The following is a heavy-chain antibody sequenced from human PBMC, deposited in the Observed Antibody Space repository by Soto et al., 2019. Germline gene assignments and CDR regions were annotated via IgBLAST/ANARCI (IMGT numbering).Heavy chain of an antibody. J-gene: IGHJ4*02. CDR2: IYYSGST. Sequence: QVQLQESGPGLVRPSETLSLTCTVSGGSDTSGSYYYSWIRQPPGKGLEWIGYIYYSGSTNYNPSLKSRVTISVDTSKNQISLKLSSGNAADTAVYYCARDQGIAVAVFDYWGQGTLVTVSS. D-gene: IGHD6-19*01. CDR1: GGSDTSGSYY. V-gene: IGHV4-61*01. CDR3: ARDQGIAVAVFDY.